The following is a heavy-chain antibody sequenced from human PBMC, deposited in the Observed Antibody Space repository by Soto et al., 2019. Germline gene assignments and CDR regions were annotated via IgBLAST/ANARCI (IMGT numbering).Heavy chain of an antibody. D-gene: IGHD2-2*02. CDR3: ARVQCSSTSCYTPLHFDY. Sequence: PSETLSLTCTVSGGSISSYYWSWIRQPPGKGLEWIGYIYYSGSTNYNPSLKSRVTISVDTSKNQFSLKLSSVTAADTAVYYCARVQCSSTSCYTPLHFDYWGQGTLVTVSS. V-gene: IGHV4-59*01. CDR2: IYYSGST. J-gene: IGHJ4*02. CDR1: GGSISSYY.